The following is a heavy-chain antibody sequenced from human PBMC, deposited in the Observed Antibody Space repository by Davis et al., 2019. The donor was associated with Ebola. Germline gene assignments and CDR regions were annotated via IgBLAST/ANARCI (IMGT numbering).Heavy chain of an antibody. CDR3: ARDSGADTAMVGGYFDY. D-gene: IGHD5-18*01. V-gene: IGHV3-21*01. Sequence: GESLKISCAASGFTFSSYSMNWVRQAPGKGLEWVSSISSSSSYIYYADSVKGRFTISRDNAKNSLYLQMNSLRAEDTAVYYCARDSGADTAMVGGYFDYWGQGTLVTASS. CDR2: ISSSSSYI. J-gene: IGHJ4*02. CDR1: GFTFSSYS.